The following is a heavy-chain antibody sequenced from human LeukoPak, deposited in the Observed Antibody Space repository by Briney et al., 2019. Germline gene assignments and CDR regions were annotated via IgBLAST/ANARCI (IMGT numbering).Heavy chain of an antibody. CDR2: IKEDGSEE. CDR3: ARVIAARPGDYFDF. Sequence: PGGSLRLSCAASGFTFSSYWMSWVRQAPGKGLEWVANIKEDGSEEYYVGSVKGRFTISRDNAKNSLFLQMSSLRAEDTAIYYCARVIAARPGDYFDFWGQGTLVTVSS. J-gene: IGHJ4*02. D-gene: IGHD6-6*01. CDR1: GFTFSSYW. V-gene: IGHV3-7*01.